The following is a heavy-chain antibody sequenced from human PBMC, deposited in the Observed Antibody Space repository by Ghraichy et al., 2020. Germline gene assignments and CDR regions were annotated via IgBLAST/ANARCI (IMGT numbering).Heavy chain of an antibody. CDR2: MNPNSGNT. CDR1: GYTFTSYD. J-gene: IGHJ3*02. CDR3: ASYSSSDDAFDI. Sequence: ASVKVSCKASGYTFTSYDINWVRQATGQGLEWMGWMNPNSGNTGYAQKFQGRVTMTRNTSISTAYMELSSLRSEDTAVYYCASYSSSDDAFDIWGQGTMVTVSS. D-gene: IGHD6-6*01. V-gene: IGHV1-8*01.